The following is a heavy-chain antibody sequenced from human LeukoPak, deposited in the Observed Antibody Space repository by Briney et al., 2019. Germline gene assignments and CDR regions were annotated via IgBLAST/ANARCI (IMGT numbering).Heavy chain of an antibody. CDR2: INPSGGST. Sequence: ASVKVSCTASGYTFTSYYMHWVRQAPGQGLEWMGIINPSGGSTSYAQKFQGRVTMTRDTSTSTVYMELSSLRSEDTAVYYCARAGSMITFGGVIVDYFDYWGQGTLVTVSS. J-gene: IGHJ4*02. CDR1: GYTFTSYY. D-gene: IGHD3-16*02. V-gene: IGHV1-46*01. CDR3: ARAGSMITFGGVIVDYFDY.